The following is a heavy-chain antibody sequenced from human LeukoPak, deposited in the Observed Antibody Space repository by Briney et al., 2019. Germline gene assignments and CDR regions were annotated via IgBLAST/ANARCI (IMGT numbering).Heavy chain of an antibody. Sequence: SQTLSLTCTVSGGSVSSGSYYWTWIRQPAGKGLEWIGHIYTSGNTNYNPSLKSRVTISVDTSKNQFSLKLTSVTAADTAVYYCAHGDFWGGYYPYWGQGTLVTVSS. J-gene: IGHJ4*02. V-gene: IGHV4-61*09. CDR2: IYTSGNT. CDR3: AHGDFWGGYYPY. CDR1: GGSVSSGSYY. D-gene: IGHD3-3*01.